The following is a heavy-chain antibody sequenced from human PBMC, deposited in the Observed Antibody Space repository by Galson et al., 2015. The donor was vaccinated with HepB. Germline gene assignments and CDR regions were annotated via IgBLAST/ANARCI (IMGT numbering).Heavy chain of an antibody. V-gene: IGHV3-11*01. CDR2: ISGSGSTI. CDR3: ARDGIVVGVGAFDI. D-gene: IGHD3-22*01. Sequence: SLRLSCAASGFTFSDYYMSWIRQAPGEGLEWISYISGSGSTIYYADSVKGRFTISRDNPKNSLYLQMNSLRAEDTAVYFCARDGIVVGVGAFDIWGRGTMVTVSS. J-gene: IGHJ3*02. CDR1: GFTFSDYY.